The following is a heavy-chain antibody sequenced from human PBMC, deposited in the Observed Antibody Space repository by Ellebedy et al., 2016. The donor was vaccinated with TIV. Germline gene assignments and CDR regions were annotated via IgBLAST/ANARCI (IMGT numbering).Heavy chain of an antibody. Sequence: GGSLRLSXAASGFTFSNTWMHWVRQGPGKGLVWVSRINSDGTSTWYADSVKGRFTISRDNSKNTLYLQMNSLRDEGTALYYCVKRAGATVAGRAFDIWGQGTMVTVSS. J-gene: IGHJ3*02. CDR1: GFTFSNTW. CDR2: INSDGTST. CDR3: VKRAGATVAGRAFDI. V-gene: IGHV3-74*01. D-gene: IGHD6-13*01.